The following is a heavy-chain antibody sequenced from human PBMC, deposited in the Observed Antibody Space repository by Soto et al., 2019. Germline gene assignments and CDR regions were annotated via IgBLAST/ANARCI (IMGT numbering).Heavy chain of an antibody. CDR2: ISSSSSYI. D-gene: IGHD3-22*01. Sequence: EVQLVESGGGLVKPGGSLRLSCAASGFTFSSYSMNWVRQAPGKGLEWVSSISSSSSYIYYADSVKGRFTISRDNAKNSLYLQMNSLRAEDTAVYYCASHPRDSRGYWDSFDYWGQGTLVTVSS. J-gene: IGHJ4*02. CDR1: GFTFSSYS. CDR3: ASHPRDSRGYWDSFDY. V-gene: IGHV3-21*01.